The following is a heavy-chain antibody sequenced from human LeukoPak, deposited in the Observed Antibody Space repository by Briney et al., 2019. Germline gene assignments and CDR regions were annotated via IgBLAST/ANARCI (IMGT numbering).Heavy chain of an antibody. D-gene: IGHD4-23*01. V-gene: IGHV3-7*01. CDR2: IKEDGSEI. CDR3: ARDRGYSSFDY. J-gene: IGHJ4*02. Sequence: PGGSLRLSCEASAFTFSSYWMSWVRQAPGKGLEWVANIKEDGSEINYVDSVKGRSTISRDNAKNSLFLQMNSLRVEDTAVYYCARDRGYSSFDYWGQGTLVTVSS. CDR1: AFTFSSYW.